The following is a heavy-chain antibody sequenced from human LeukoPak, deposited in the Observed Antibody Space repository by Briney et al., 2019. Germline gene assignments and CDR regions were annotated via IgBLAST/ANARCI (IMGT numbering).Heavy chain of an antibody. J-gene: IGHJ5*02. D-gene: IGHD6-19*01. CDR3: ARLFGSGLPFDP. CDR1: GFTFTNNF. V-gene: IGHV3-7*01. Sequence: GGSLRLSCAASGFTFTNNFMSWVRQVPGKGLEWVANIKQDGSETTYADSVKGRFTISRDNAKNSLYLQMNSLRAEDTAVYYCARLFGSGLPFDPWGQGTLVTVSS. CDR2: IKQDGSET.